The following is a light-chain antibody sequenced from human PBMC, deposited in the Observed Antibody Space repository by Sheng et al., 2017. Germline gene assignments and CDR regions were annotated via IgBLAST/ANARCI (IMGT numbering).Light chain of an antibody. CDR3: QQYATLPRS. J-gene: IGKJ2*04. CDR1: HDVSRY. CDR2: DAT. V-gene: IGKV1-33*01. Sequence: DIQMTQSPSSLSPSVGDRVNITCQASHDVSRYLDWYQQKPGKAPKVLVYDATTLGVGVPSRFSGSGSGTYFTFTISSLQPEDFGTYYCQQYATLPRSFGQGT.